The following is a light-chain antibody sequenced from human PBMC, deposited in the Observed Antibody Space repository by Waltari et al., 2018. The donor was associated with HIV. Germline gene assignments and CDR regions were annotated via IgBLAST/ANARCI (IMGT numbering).Light chain of an antibody. V-gene: IGLV1-47*01. CDR3: GAWDDSLSGWV. Sequence: QSVLTQPPSVSGTPGQRVTIPCSGSSSNIGSNYVYWYQQLPGTAPKLLIYRNNQRPSGVPDRFSVSKSGTSVSLAISGLRSEDEADYHCGAWDDSLSGWVFGGGTKLTVL. CDR1: SSNIGSNY. CDR2: RNN. J-gene: IGLJ3*02.